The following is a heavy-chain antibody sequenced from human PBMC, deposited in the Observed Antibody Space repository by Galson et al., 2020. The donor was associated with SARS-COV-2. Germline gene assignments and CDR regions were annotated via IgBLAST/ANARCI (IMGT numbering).Heavy chain of an antibody. CDR2: IYYSGST. D-gene: IGHD2-21*02. V-gene: IGHV4-39*07. CDR1: GGSISSSSYY. Sequence: SKTLSLTCTVSGGSISSSSYYWGWIRPPPGKGLEWIGSIYYSGSTNYNPSLTSRVTISADTAKNQISLKLSSVTAADTAVYYCARDVNYYSNWFDPWGQGTLVTVSS. J-gene: IGHJ5*02. CDR3: ARDVNYYSNWFDP.